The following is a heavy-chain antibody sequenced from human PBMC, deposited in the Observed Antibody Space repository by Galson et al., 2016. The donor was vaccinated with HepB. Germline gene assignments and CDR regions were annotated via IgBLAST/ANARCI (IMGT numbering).Heavy chain of an antibody. V-gene: IGHV4-39*01. CDR2: IYYSGST. D-gene: IGHD1-14*01. Sequence: SETLSLTCTVSGGSISSSSSYYWGWIRQPPGKGLEWIGSIYYSGSTYYNPSLKSRVTIFVDTSKNQFSLKLSSVTAADTAVYYCAASPPEYPPLEIDYWGQGTLATVSS. J-gene: IGHJ4*02. CDR3: AASPPEYPPLEIDY. CDR1: GGSISSSSSYY.